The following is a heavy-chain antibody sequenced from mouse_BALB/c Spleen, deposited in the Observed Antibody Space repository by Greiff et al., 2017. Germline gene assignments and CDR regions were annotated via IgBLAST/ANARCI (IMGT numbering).Heavy chain of an antibody. V-gene: IGHV5-12-2*01. CDR3: ARGERGDWYFDV. CDR1: GFTFSSYT. J-gene: IGHJ1*01. Sequence: EVQRVESGGGLVQPGGSLKLSCAASGFTFSSYTMSWVRQTPEKRLEWVAYISNGGGSTYYPDTVKGRFTISRDNAKNTLYLQMSSLKSEDTAMYYCARGERGDWYFDVWGAGTTVTVSS. CDR2: ISNGGGST.